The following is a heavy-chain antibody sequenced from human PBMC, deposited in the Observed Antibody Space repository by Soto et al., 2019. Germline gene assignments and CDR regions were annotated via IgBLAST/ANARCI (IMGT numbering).Heavy chain of an antibody. Sequence: LSLTCSVSGGSINSYWWSWIRQPAGKGLEWIGRVYSSGTTSYSPSLKSRVTISVDTSRNQFSLRLSSVTAADTAVYYCAGERGIWFGDSLPLGWFVPWDQEXLVTVYS. CDR3: AGERGIWFGDSLPLGWFVP. CDR1: GGSINSYW. CDR2: VYSSGTT. J-gene: IGHJ5*02. D-gene: IGHD3-10*01. V-gene: IGHV4-4*07.